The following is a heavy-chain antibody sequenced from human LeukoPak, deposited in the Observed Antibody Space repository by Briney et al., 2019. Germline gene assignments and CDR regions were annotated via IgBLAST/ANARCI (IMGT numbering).Heavy chain of an antibody. D-gene: IGHD4-11*01. CDR3: ARRATTEDYFEY. CDR1: GGSFSGYF. J-gene: IGHJ4*02. V-gene: IGHV4-34*01. Sequence: KPSETLSLTCGVYGGSFSGYFWTWIRQPPGKGLEWIAEIDRGGSANYKPYLKSRLTLSVDTSKDQFSLKLTSVTAADTAVYYCARRATTEDYFEYWGQGTLVTASS. CDR2: IDRGGSA.